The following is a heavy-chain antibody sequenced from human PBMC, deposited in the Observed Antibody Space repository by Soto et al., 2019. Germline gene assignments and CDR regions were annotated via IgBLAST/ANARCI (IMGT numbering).Heavy chain of an antibody. CDR3: AGGGVRGVITRTRDYYGMDV. CDR1: GYSFTTYW. Sequence: LGESLKISCKASGYSFTTYWIGWVRQMPGKGLEWMGIIYPGDSDTKYSPSLQGQVTISADTSISTAYLQWTSLKASDTAMYYCAGGGVRGVITRTRDYYGMDVWGQGTTVTVSS. D-gene: IGHD3-10*02. V-gene: IGHV5-51*01. J-gene: IGHJ6*02. CDR2: IYPGDSDT.